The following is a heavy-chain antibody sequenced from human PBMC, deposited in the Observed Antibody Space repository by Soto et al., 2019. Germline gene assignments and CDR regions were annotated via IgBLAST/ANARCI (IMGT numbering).Heavy chain of an antibody. J-gene: IGHJ5*02. CDR2: VYYTGST. CDR3: VRTARQGAVAPHWFDR. CDR1: GASIRSTDYY. Sequence: SETLSLTCTVSGASIRSTDYYWSWIRQAPGKGLEWIGYVYYTGSTYYNPSLMSRLTISVDTSKNQFSLKLTPVTAAETAVYYCVRTARQGAVAPHWFDRWGQGTQVTVSS. V-gene: IGHV4-30-4*01. D-gene: IGHD2-21*02.